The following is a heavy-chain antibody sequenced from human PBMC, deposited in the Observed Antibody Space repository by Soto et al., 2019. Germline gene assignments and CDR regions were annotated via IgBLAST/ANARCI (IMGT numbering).Heavy chain of an antibody. V-gene: IGHV3-13*01. D-gene: IGHD3-16*02. CDR1: GFTFSSYD. Sequence: PGGSLRLSCAASGFTFSSYDMHWVRQATGKGLEWVSAIGTAGDTYYPGSVKGRFTISRENAKNSLYLQMNSLRAEDTAVYYCARAGSHLGGGVIVAYYYGMDVWGQGTTVTVSS. CDR3: ARAGSHLGGGVIVAYYYGMDV. CDR2: IGTAGDT. J-gene: IGHJ6*02.